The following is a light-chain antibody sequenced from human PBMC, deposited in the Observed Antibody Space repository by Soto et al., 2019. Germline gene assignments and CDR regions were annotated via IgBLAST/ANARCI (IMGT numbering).Light chain of an antibody. Sequence: QSALTQPPSASGSPGQSVIISCTGTSSDIGGYKYVSWYQQRPGRAPKLIISEVSKRPSGVPDRFSGSKSGNTASLTVSGPQAGDEADYYCSSSAGSNIPYVFGPGTKVTVL. V-gene: IGLV2-8*01. CDR2: EVS. CDR1: SSDIGGYKY. J-gene: IGLJ1*01. CDR3: SSSAGSNIPYV.